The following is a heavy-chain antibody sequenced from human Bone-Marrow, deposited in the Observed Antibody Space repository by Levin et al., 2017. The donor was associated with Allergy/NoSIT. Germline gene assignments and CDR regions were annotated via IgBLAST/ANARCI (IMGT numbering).Heavy chain of an antibody. CDR3: ARGWYSLDS. J-gene: IGHJ4*02. Sequence: GESLKISCAASGLTFNSYWMHWVRQAPGKGLVRVSRINSDGSSTDYADSVKGRFTISRDNARNTLYLQMNSLRAEDTAVYYCARGWYSLDSWGQGTLVTVSS. V-gene: IGHV3-74*01. CDR1: GLTFNSYW. CDR2: INSDGSST. D-gene: IGHD2-15*01.